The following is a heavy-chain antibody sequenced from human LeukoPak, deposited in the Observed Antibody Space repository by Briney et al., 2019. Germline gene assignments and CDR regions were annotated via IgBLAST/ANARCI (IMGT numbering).Heavy chain of an antibody. CDR3: ARARYNYGSNWFDP. J-gene: IGHJ5*02. D-gene: IGHD5-18*01. Sequence: GASVKVSCKASGYTFTGYYMHWVRQAPGQGFEWMGWINPNSGGTNYAQKFQGRVTMTRDTSISTGYMELSRLRSDDTAVYYCARARYNYGSNWFDPWGQGTLVTVSS. CDR2: INPNSGGT. V-gene: IGHV1-2*02. CDR1: GYTFTGYY.